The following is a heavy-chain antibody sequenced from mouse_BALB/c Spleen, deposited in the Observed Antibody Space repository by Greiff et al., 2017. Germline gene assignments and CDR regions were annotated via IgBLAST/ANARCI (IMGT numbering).Heavy chain of an antibody. J-gene: IGHJ2*01. CDR3: ARDRGYFDY. Sequence: EVQGVESGGGLVQPGGSRKLSCAASGFTFSDYGMAWVRQAPGKGPEWVAFISNLAYSIYYADTVTGRFTISRENAKNTLYLEMSSLRSEDTAMYYCARDRGYFDYWGQGTTLTVSS. CDR2: ISNLAYSI. CDR1: GFTFSDYG. V-gene: IGHV5-15*02.